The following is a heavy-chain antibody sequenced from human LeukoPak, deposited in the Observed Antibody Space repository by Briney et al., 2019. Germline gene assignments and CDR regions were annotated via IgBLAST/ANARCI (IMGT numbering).Heavy chain of an antibody. J-gene: IGHJ4*02. CDR3: ARAKTTVITVFDY. V-gene: IGHV3-72*01. Sequence: GGSLRLSCAASGFTITDHYMDWVRQAPGKGLEWVGRIRNRPNGYTTEYAASVKGRFTISSDDSKDSLYLQMTSLEIEDTAVYYCARAKTTVITVFDYWGQGALVTVSS. CDR1: GFTITDHY. CDR2: IRNRPNGYTT. D-gene: IGHD4-23*01.